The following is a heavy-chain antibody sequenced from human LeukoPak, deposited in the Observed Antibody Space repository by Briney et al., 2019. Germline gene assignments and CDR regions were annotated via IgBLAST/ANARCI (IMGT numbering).Heavy chain of an antibody. V-gene: IGHV5-51*01. CDR3: ARRLRGYCSGGSCYDDAFDI. J-gene: IGHJ3*02. CDR1: GYSFTSYW. CDR2: IYPGGSDT. D-gene: IGHD2-15*01. Sequence: GESLKISCKGSGYSFTSYWIGWVRQMPGKGLEWMGIIYPGGSDTRYSPSFQGQVTISVDKSISTAYLQWSSLKASDTAMYYCARRLRGYCSGGSCYDDAFDIWGQGTMVTVSS.